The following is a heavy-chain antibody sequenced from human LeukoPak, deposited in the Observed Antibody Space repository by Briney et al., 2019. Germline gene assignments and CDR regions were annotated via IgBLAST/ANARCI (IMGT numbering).Heavy chain of an antibody. CDR1: GFTFSSYG. CDR3: ARDPLLYGDYYYGMDV. V-gene: IGHV3-33*01. D-gene: IGHD4-17*01. J-gene: IGHJ6*02. Sequence: GGSLRLSCAASGFTFSSYGMHWVRQAPGKGLEWVAVIWYDGSSKYYADSVKGRFTISRDNSKNTLYLQMNSLRAEDTAVYYCARDPLLYGDYYYGMDVWGQGTTVTVSS. CDR2: IWYDGSSK.